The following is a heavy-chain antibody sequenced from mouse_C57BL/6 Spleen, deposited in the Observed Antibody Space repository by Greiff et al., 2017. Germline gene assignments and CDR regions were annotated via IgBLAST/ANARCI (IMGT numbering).Heavy chain of an antibody. Sequence: QVQLKQSGPGLVQPSQSLSITCTVSGFSLTSYGVHWVRQSPGKGLEWLGVIWSGGSTDYNAAFISRLSISKDNSKSQVFFKMNSLQADDTAIYYCARMRYYGSSDAMDYWGQGTSVTVSS. CDR2: IWSGGST. CDR1: GFSLTSYG. CDR3: ARMRYYGSSDAMDY. J-gene: IGHJ4*01. V-gene: IGHV2-2*01. D-gene: IGHD1-1*01.